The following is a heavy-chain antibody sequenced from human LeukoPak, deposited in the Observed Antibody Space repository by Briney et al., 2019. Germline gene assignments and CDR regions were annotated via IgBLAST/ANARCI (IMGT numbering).Heavy chain of an antibody. CDR1: GFTFSSYS. CDR2: IISSSSYI. Sequence: PGGSLRLSCAASGFTFSSYSMNWVRPAPGKGVEWVSSIISSSSYIYYADSVEGRFTISRDNAKNSLYLQMNSLRAEDTAVYYCAREREGALSPIFTSGSYWFDPWGQGTLVTVSS. CDR3: AREREGALSPIFTSGSYWFDP. J-gene: IGHJ5*02. D-gene: IGHD1-26*01. V-gene: IGHV3-21*01.